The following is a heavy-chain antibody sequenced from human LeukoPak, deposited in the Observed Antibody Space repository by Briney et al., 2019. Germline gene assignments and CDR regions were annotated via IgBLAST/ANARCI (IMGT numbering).Heavy chain of an antibody. CDR2: IYYSGST. D-gene: IGHD3-3*01. CDR1: GGSISSSSYY. J-gene: IGHJ3*02. V-gene: IGHV4-39*01. Sequence: SETLSLTCTVSGGSISSSSYYWGWIRQPPGKGLEWIGSIYYSGSTYYNPSLKSRVTISVDTSKNQSSLKLSSVTAADTAVYYCARRRYDFWSGYSDAFDIWGQGTMVTVSS. CDR3: ARRRYDFWSGYSDAFDI.